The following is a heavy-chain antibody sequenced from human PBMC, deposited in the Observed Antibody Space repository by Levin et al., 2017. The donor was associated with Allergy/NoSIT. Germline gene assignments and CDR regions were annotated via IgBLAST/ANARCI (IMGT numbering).Heavy chain of an antibody. V-gene: IGHV4-61*01. J-gene: IGHJ4*02. D-gene: IGHD5-18*01. CDR3: ARDVVGTAMVINYFDY. CDR2: IYYSGST. CDR1: GGSVSSGSYY. Sequence: SQTLSLTCTVSGGSVSSGSYYWSWIRQPPGKGLEWIGYIYYSGSTNYNPSLKSRVTISVDTSKNQFSLKLGSVTAADTAVYYCARDVVGTAMVINYFDYWGQGTLVTVSS.